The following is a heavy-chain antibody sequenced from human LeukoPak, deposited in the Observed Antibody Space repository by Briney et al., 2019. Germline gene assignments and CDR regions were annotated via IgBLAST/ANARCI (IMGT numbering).Heavy chain of an antibody. J-gene: IGHJ4*02. CDR3: ATVNPMVR. Sequence: SETLSLTCAVYGGSFSGYYWSWIRQPPGKGLEWIGEINHSGSTNYNPSLKSRVTISVDTSKNQFSLKLSSVTAADTAVYYCATVNPMVRWGQGTLITVSS. V-gene: IGHV4-34*01. CDR1: GGSFSGYY. D-gene: IGHD2-21*01. CDR2: INHSGST.